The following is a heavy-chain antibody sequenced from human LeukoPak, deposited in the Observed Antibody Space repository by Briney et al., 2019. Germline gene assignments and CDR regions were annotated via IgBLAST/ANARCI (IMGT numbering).Heavy chain of an antibody. CDR2: IYWDDDK. Sequence: SGPTLVKPTQTLTLTCTFSGFSLSTSGMGVGWIRQPPGRALEWPALIYWDDDKRYSPSLKSRLTITKDTSKNQVVLTMTNMDPVDTATYYCAHGSRGWYFDYWGQGTLVTVSS. D-gene: IGHD6-13*01. CDR3: AHGSRGWYFDY. V-gene: IGHV2-5*02. J-gene: IGHJ4*02. CDR1: GFSLSTSGMG.